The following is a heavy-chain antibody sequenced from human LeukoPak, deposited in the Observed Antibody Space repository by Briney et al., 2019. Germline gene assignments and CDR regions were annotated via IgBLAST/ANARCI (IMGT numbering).Heavy chain of an antibody. D-gene: IGHD6-19*01. CDR3: AKVVLGGWYDFDY. J-gene: IGHJ4*02. Sequence: GGSLRLSCAASGFTLSSYAMSWVRQAPGKGLEWVSVISGSGGSTYYADSVKGRFTISRDNSKNTLYLQMNSLRAEDTAVYYCAKVVLGGWYDFDYWGQGTLVTVSS. CDR2: ISGSGGST. CDR1: GFTLSSYA. V-gene: IGHV3-23*01.